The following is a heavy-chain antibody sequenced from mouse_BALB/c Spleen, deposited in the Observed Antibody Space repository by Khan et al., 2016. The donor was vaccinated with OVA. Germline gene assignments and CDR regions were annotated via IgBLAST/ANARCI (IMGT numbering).Heavy chain of an antibody. CDR2: IWGGGST. D-gene: IGHD2-10*02. Sequence: VQLQESGPGLVAPSQSLSITCTVSGFSLTDYGVSWIRQPPGKGLEWLGVIWGGGSTYYNSALKSRLSISKDNSESQVFLKMNSLQTDDTAIYYCAKGVWSYDFTLNYWGQGTSVTVSS. V-gene: IGHV2-6-5*01. CDR1: GFSLTDYG. CDR3: AKGVWSYDFTLNY. J-gene: IGHJ4*01.